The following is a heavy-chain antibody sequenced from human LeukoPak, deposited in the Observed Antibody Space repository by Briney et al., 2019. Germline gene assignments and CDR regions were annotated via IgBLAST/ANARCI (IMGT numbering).Heavy chain of an antibody. CDR3: TRAVITFGAPVAKGFDC. CDR1: GGSFSIYY. Sequence: PSETLSLTCTVSGGSFSIYYWSWIRQPPGKGLEWIGYIYYSGSTDFNPSRKSRVTMSLDTSKKQFSLNLSSVTAADTAVYYCTRAVITFGAPVAKGFDCWGQGTLVTVSS. V-gene: IGHV4-59*01. CDR2: IYYSGST. D-gene: IGHD3-16*01. J-gene: IGHJ4*02.